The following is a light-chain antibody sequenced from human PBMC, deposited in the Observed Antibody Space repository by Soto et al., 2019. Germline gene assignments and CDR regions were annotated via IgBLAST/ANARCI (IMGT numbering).Light chain of an antibody. CDR3: QHYYTYRAT. Sequence: DIQMTQSPSSLSSSVGDRVTITCRATQTIDTRLAWYQQKPGEAPKLLIYDASSLENGVPSRFSGSGSGTEFTLTISGLQPDDFATYYCQHYYTYRATFGLGTKVDI. J-gene: IGKJ1*01. V-gene: IGKV1-5*01. CDR1: QTIDTR. CDR2: DAS.